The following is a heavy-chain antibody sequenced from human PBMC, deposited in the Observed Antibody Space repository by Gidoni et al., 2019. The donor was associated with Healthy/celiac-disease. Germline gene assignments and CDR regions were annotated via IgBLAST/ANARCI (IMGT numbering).Heavy chain of an antibody. CDR2: ISGSGGST. J-gene: IGHJ4*02. V-gene: IGHV3-23*01. Sequence: EVQLLESGGGLVQPGGSLRLSCAASGFTFSNYAMRWVRQAPGKGLEWVSAISGSGGSTYYADSVKGRFTISRDNSKNTLYLQMNSLRAEDTAVYYCAKACLLHGAADYWGQGTLVTVSS. CDR3: AKACLLHGAADY. D-gene: IGHD2-15*01. CDR1: GFTFSNYA.